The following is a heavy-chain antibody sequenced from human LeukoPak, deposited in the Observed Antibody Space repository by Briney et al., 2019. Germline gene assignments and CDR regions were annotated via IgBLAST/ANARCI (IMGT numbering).Heavy chain of an antibody. CDR1: GGSISSYY. CDR3: ARDRIAAAGTGVDY. Sequence: SETLSLTCTVSGGSISSYYWSWIRHPPGKGLEWIGSIYHSGSTYYNPSLKSRVTISVDTSKNQFSLKLSSVTAADTAVYYCARDRIAAAGTGVDYWGQGTLVTVS. CDR2: IYHSGST. J-gene: IGHJ4*02. D-gene: IGHD6-13*01. V-gene: IGHV4-38-2*02.